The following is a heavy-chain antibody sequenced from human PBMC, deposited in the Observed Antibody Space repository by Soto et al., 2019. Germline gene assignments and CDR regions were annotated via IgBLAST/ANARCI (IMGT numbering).Heavy chain of an antibody. V-gene: IGHV4-30-2*01. D-gene: IGHD3-16*01. CDR3: ARGFGAPSHGMDV. CDR1: GGSISSGGYS. J-gene: IGHJ6*02. CDR2: IYQSGST. Sequence: SETLSLTCAVSGGSISSGGYSWSWIRQPPGKGLEWIGYIYQSGSTYYNPSLKSRVTISVDRSKNQFSLKLSSVTAADTAVYYCARGFGAPSHGMDVWGQGTTVTVSS.